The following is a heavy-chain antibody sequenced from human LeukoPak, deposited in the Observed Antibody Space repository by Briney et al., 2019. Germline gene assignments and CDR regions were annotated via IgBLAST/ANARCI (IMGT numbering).Heavy chain of an antibody. Sequence: GGSLRLSCAASGFTFSSYSMNWVRQAPGKGLEWVSSISSSSSYIYYADSVKGRFTISRDNAKNSLYLQMNSLRAEDTAVYYCLGYCSGGSCYFGGSYYFDYWGQGTLVTVSS. CDR3: LGYCSGGSCYFGGSYYFDY. D-gene: IGHD2-15*01. J-gene: IGHJ4*02. V-gene: IGHV3-21*01. CDR1: GFTFSSYS. CDR2: ISSSSSYI.